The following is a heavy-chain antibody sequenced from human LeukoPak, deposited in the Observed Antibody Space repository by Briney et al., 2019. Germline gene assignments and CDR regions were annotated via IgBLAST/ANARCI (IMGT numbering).Heavy chain of an antibody. D-gene: IGHD6-19*01. CDR2: ITGSGDTT. CDR1: GFIFRNYA. V-gene: IGHV3-23*01. CDR3: AKAGQRAVAGTVSFDY. Sequence: GASLRLSCAASGFIFRNYAMSWVRQAPGKGLEWVSAITGSGDTTYYADSVKGRFTISRDNSKNTLYLQMNSLRAEDTAVYYCAKAGQRAVAGTVSFDYWGQGTLVTVSS. J-gene: IGHJ4*02.